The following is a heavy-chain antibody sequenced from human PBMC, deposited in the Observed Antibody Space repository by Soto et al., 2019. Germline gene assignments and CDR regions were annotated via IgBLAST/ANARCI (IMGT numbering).Heavy chain of an antibody. D-gene: IGHD3-22*01. V-gene: IGHV4-31*03. CDR3: ARSVLSEVVVINWFDP. J-gene: IGHJ5*02. Sequence: SETLSLTCTVSGGSISSGGYYWSWIRQHPGKGLEWIGYIYYSGSTYYNPSLKSRVTISVDTSKNQFSLKLSSVTAADTAVYYCARSVLSEVVVINWFDPWGQGTLVTVSS. CDR1: GGSISSGGYY. CDR2: IYYSGST.